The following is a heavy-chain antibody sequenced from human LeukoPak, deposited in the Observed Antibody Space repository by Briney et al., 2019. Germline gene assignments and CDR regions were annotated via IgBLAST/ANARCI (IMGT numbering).Heavy chain of an antibody. J-gene: IGHJ6*04. Sequence: SETLSLTCTVSSDSINNFYWSWIRQPPEGGLEYIGYIYYSGSTNYNPSLKSRLTISIDTSKSQFSMKLSSVTAADTAVYYCARLARLSLMRGSTGYHSLDVWGKGTKVTVSS. CDR1: SDSINNFY. CDR2: IYYSGST. D-gene: IGHD2-15*01. CDR3: ARLARLSLMRGSTGYHSLDV. V-gene: IGHV4-59*01.